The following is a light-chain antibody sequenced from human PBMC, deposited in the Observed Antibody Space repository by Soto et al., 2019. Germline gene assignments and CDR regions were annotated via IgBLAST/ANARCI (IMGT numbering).Light chain of an antibody. CDR2: EVD. V-gene: IGLV2-14*01. J-gene: IGLJ3*02. Sequence: QSALTQPASVSGSPGQSVSISCTGSTSDVGAYNYVAGYQHKPGKAPRLLIYEVDHRPSGISPRFSGSKSGNTASLTISGLQNDDEADYYCSSYTVINTAVFGGGTKLTVL. CDR3: SSYTVINTAV. CDR1: TSDVGAYNY.